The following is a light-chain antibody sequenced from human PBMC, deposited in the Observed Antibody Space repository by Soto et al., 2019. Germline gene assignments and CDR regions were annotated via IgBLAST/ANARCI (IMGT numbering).Light chain of an antibody. CDR2: HAS. Sequence: DSQMTKSTYTLPASVGDRVTITCRASQSISNWLAWYPQKPGTAPKVLIYHASNVQSGVPSRFSGSGSWTDSTLTIRSLQPDDFASYYCQQYNRYSFGQGTKVDIK. V-gene: IGKV1-5*01. CDR3: QQYNRYS. CDR1: QSISNW. J-gene: IGKJ1*01.